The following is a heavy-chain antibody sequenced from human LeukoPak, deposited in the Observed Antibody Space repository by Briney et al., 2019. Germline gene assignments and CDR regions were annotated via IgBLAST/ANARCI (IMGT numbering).Heavy chain of an antibody. J-gene: IGHJ5*02. CDR1: GYTFTDYY. Sequence: ASVKVSCKXSGYTFTDYYMHWVQQTPGKGLEGMGLVDPEDGETIYSEKFQGRVTITADTSTDTAYMELSSLRSEDTAVYYCATVPPHYYGSGSYHWFDPWGQGTLVTVSS. CDR3: ATVPPHYYGSGSYHWFDP. V-gene: IGHV1-69-2*01. CDR2: VDPEDGET. D-gene: IGHD3-10*01.